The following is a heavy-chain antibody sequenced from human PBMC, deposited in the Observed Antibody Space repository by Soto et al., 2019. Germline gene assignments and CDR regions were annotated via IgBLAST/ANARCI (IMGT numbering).Heavy chain of an antibody. Sequence: EVQLLESGGGLVQPGGSLRLSCAASGFTFSSYGMTWVRQAPGKGLEWVSFSSATGAGTYYADSVKGRFTISRDNCKNTLYLQMTSLRADDTAVYYCAKDRRAGGNYGFYSDFWGQGALVIVSS. CDR1: GFTFSSYG. CDR3: AKDRRAGGNYGFYSDF. V-gene: IGHV3-23*01. CDR2: SSATGAGT. J-gene: IGHJ4*02. D-gene: IGHD1-7*01.